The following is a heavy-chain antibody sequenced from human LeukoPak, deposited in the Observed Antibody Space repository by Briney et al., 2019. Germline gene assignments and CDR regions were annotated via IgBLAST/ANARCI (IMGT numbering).Heavy chain of an antibody. Sequence: ASVKVSCKASGYTFTDYYMHWVRQAPGQGLEWMGWINPNSGGTNYAQKFRDRVTMTRDTSISTAYMELSRLRSDDTAVYYCARNPRYFDWYWVDYWGQGTLVTVSS. J-gene: IGHJ4*02. CDR3: ARNPRYFDWYWVDY. D-gene: IGHD3-9*01. V-gene: IGHV1-2*02. CDR1: GYTFTDYY. CDR2: INPNSGGT.